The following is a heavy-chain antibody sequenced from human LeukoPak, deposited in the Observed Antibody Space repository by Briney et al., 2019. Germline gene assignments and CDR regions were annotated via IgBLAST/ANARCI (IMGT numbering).Heavy chain of an antibody. Sequence: GGSLRLSCAASGFTFSSYSMNWVRQAPGKGLEWVSAISGSGGSTYYADSVKGRFTISRDNSKNTLYLQMNSLRAEDTAVYYCAKDRHLKTVGIAVAGIFDYWGQGTLVTVSS. CDR3: AKDRHLKTVGIAVAGIFDY. CDR2: ISGSGGST. J-gene: IGHJ4*02. V-gene: IGHV3-23*01. D-gene: IGHD6-19*01. CDR1: GFTFSSYS.